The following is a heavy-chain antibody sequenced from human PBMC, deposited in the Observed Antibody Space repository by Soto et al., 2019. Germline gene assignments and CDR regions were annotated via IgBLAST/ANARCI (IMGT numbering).Heavy chain of an antibody. D-gene: IGHD1-1*01. J-gene: IGHJ6*02. CDR3: AKSRTVTGEHGKDV. CDR1: GFTFSSYA. CDR2: ISVSGGST. V-gene: IGHV3-23*01. Sequence: EGQLLESGGGLVQPGGSLRLSCAASGFTFSSYAMSWVRQAPGKGLAWVSAISVSGGSTYYADSVKGRFTISRDKSKNTLYLQMNCPGAEDTAVYYCAKSRTVTGEHGKDVWGQVTTVNVSS.